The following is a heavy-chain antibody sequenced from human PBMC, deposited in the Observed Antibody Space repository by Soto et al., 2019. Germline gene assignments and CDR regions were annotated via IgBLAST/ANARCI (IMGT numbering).Heavy chain of an antibody. CDR1: GGTFSSYA. V-gene: IGHV1-69*06. CDR3: ARETNILTGYSIFDY. J-gene: IGHJ4*02. Sequence: QVQLVQSGAEVKKPGSSVKVSCKASGGTFSSYAISWVRQAPGQGLEWMGGIIPIFGTANYAQKFQGRFTITADKSTSTAYMELSSLRSEDTAVYYCARETNILTGYSIFDYWGQGTLVTVSS. D-gene: IGHD3-9*01. CDR2: IIPIFGTA.